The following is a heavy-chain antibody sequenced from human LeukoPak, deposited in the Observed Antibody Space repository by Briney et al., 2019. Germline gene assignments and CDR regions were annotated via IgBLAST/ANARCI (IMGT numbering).Heavy chain of an antibody. Sequence: SETLSLTCTVSGDSTNAYYWGRIRQSPGKGLQYIGYIYYTGGTHYSPSLHSRVTMSIDTSKNQFSLKLHSVTAADTAMYYCARVRDGPRGTHFDFWGQGTLVTVSS. V-gene: IGHV4-59*01. CDR1: GDSTNAYY. CDR3: ARVRDGPRGTHFDF. J-gene: IGHJ4*02. CDR2: IYYTGGT. D-gene: IGHD3-10*01.